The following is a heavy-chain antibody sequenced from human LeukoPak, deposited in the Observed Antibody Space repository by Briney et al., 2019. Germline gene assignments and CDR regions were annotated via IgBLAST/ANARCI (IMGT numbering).Heavy chain of an antibody. Sequence: PGGSLRLSCVVYGFTFSDYAMSWVRQAPGKGLEWVSTISGSGGRSYSEDPVKGRFTISRDNSRNTLYLQMNSPRVEDTAIYYCAKGGPQFFDYWGQGTLVTVSS. J-gene: IGHJ4*02. D-gene: IGHD5-24*01. CDR3: AKGGPQFFDY. CDR1: GFTFSDYA. CDR2: ISGSGGRS. V-gene: IGHV3-23*01.